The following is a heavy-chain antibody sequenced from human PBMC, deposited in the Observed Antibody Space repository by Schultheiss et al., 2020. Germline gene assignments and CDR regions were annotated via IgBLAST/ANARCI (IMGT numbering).Heavy chain of an antibody. CDR3: ARDRREYWFDP. V-gene: IGHV4-61*02. CDR1: GGSVSSGSYY. CDR2: IYTSGST. J-gene: IGHJ5*02. Sequence: SETLSLTCTVSGGSVSSGSYYWSWIRQPAGKGLEWIGRIYTSGSTNYNPSLKSRVTMSVDTSKNQFSLKLSSVTAADTAVYYCARDRREYWFDPWGQGTLVTVSS.